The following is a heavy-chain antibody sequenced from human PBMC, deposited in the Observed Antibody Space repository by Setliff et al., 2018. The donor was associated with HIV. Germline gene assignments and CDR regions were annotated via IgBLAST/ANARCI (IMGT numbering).Heavy chain of an antibody. Sequence: ASVKVSCKASGYSFTDYYIHWVRQAPGQGLEWMGWINPKSDGTNYAQKFQGWITMTRDTSISTAYMELSRLRFDDTAMYYCVRGVQSPPHYSYYYMDVWGEGTMVTVSS. D-gene: IGHD3-3*01. CDR3: VRGVQSPPHYSYYYMDV. V-gene: IGHV1-2*04. J-gene: IGHJ6*03. CDR2: INPKSDGT. CDR1: GYSFTDYY.